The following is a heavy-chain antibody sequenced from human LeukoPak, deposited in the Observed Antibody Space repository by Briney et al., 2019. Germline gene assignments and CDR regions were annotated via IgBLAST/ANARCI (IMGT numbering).Heavy chain of an antibody. CDR3: AQKRDPYCSGGRCYPGYFDY. J-gene: IGHJ4*02. Sequence: GGSLRLSCAASGFTFSSYAMSWVRQAPGKGLEWVSGISAGGDSTHYTDSVKGRFTISRDNSKNTLYLQMNSLRAEDTAEYYCAQKRDPYCSGGRCYPGYFDYWGQGTLVTVSS. CDR1: GFTFSSYA. V-gene: IGHV3-23*01. CDR2: ISAGGDST. D-gene: IGHD2-15*01.